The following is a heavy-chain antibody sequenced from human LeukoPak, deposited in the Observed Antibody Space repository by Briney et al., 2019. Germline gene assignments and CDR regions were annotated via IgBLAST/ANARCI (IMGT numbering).Heavy chain of an antibody. D-gene: IGHD4-17*01. CDR3: TRNDYGDYYFDY. J-gene: IGHJ4*02. CDR2: ISYDGSNK. CDR1: GFALRGCA. V-gene: IGHV3-30-3*01. Sequence: GRSLRLSCADSGFALRGCAMHWVCQAPGKGLEWVAVISYDGSNKYYADSVKGRFTISRDNSKNSLYLQMNSLRAVDTAVYYCTRNDYGDYYFDYWGQGSLVTVSS.